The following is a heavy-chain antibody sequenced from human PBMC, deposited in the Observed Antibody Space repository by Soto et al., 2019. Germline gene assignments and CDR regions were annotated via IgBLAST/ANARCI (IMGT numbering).Heavy chain of an antibody. CDR2: ISGSGGST. CDR3: AKGVPPLKQEYYFDY. D-gene: IGHD3-10*01. Sequence: GSLRLSCAASGFTFSSYAMSWVRQAPGKGLEWVSAISGSGGSTYYADSVKGRFTISRDNSKNTLYLQMNSLRAEDTAVYYCAKGVPPLKQEYYFDYWGQGTLVTVPS. J-gene: IGHJ4*02. CDR1: GFTFSSYA. V-gene: IGHV3-23*01.